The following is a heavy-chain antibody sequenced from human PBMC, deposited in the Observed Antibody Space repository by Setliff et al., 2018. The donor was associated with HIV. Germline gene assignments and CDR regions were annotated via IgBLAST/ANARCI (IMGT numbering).Heavy chain of an antibody. CDR3: ARWGASGGRPDWHAFDM. D-gene: IGHD2-15*01. V-gene: IGHV4-61*09. CDR2: TYSSGST. CDR1: GGSISSDTYH. J-gene: IGHJ3*02. Sequence: SETLSLTCTVSGGSISSDTYHYSWIRQPAGKGLEWIGQTYSSGSTKCNPSLKSRVTISVATSKNQFSLTLSSVTAADTAMYFCARWGASGGRPDWHAFDMCGQGTMVTVSS.